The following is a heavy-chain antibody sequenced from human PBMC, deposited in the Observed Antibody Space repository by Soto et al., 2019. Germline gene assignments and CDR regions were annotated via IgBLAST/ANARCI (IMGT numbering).Heavy chain of an antibody. CDR2: INSDGSST. V-gene: IGHV3-74*01. CDR1: GFTFSSYW. D-gene: IGHD2-15*01. Sequence: GGSLRLSCAASGFTFSSYWMHWVRQAPGKGLVWVSRINSDGSSTSYADSVKGRFTISRDNAKNTLYLQMNSLRAEDTAVYYCARVDSGGSWLGVYYFDYWGQGTLVTVSS. J-gene: IGHJ4*02. CDR3: ARVDSGGSWLGVYYFDY.